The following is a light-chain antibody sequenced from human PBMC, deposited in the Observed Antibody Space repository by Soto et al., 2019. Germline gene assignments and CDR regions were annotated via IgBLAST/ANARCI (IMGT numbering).Light chain of an antibody. J-gene: IGKJ4*01. CDR3: QKFTSAPFT. V-gene: IGKV1-27*01. CDR1: QGISNH. CDR2: AAS. Sequence: DIQMTQSPSSLSASVGDRVTITCRASQGISNHLAWYQQKPGKLPNLLIYAASILQSGVPSRFSGSGSGTDFTLTINSLQPEDVAIYYCQKFTSAPFTFGGGTKVDLK.